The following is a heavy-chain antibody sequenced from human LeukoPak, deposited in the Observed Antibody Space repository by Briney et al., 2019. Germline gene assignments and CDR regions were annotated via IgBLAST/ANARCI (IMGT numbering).Heavy chain of an antibody. D-gene: IGHD1-14*01. V-gene: IGHV3-7*01. CDR1: GFTFSRFW. Sequence: GGSLTLSCVGSGFTFSRFWMAWVRQAPGKGLEWVANMKHDGSAKHYVDSVKGRFTISRDNAKNSLYPQMNSLRAEDTAVYYCARDVDGNLDYWGQGTLVTVSS. CDR2: MKHDGSAK. J-gene: IGHJ4*02. CDR3: ARDVDGNLDY.